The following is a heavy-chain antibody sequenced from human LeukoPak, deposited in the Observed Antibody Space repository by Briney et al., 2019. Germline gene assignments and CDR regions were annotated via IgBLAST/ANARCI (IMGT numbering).Heavy chain of an antibody. CDR1: GGSFSGYY. J-gene: IGHJ4*02. CDR2: INHSGST. V-gene: IGHV4-34*01. CDR3: ARGPPLVAAALPGSYYFDY. Sequence: PSETLSLTCAVYGGSFSGYYWSWIRQPPGKGLEWIGEINHSGSTNYNPSLKSRVTISVDTSKNQFSLKLSSVTAADTAVYYCARGPPLVAAALPGSYYFDYWGQGTLVTVSS. D-gene: IGHD2-15*01.